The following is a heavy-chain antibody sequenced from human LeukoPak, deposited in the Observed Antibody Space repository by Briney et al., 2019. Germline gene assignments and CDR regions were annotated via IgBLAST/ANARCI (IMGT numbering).Heavy chain of an antibody. Sequence: ASVKVSCKASGGTFSSYAISWVRQAPGQGLEWMGGIIPIFGTANYAQKFQGRVTITADESASTAYMELSSLRSEDTAVYYCARGGGDYYDSSGSNDYWGQGTLVTVSS. V-gene: IGHV1-69*13. D-gene: IGHD3-22*01. J-gene: IGHJ4*02. CDR3: ARGGGDYYDSSGSNDY. CDR2: IIPIFGTA. CDR1: GGTFSSYA.